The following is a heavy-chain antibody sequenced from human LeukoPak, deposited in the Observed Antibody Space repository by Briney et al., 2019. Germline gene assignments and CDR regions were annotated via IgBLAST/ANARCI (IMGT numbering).Heavy chain of an antibody. V-gene: IGHV3-23*01. J-gene: IGHJ4*02. CDR3: AKVKSDDFWSGYLFDY. CDR2: ISGSGGST. D-gene: IGHD3-3*01. Sequence: GASLRLSCAASGFTFSSYAMSWVRQAPGKGLEGVSAISGSGGSTYYADSVKGRFTISRDNSKNTLYLQMTSLRAEHTAVYYCAKVKSDDFWSGYLFDYWGQGTLVTVSS. CDR1: GFTFSSYA.